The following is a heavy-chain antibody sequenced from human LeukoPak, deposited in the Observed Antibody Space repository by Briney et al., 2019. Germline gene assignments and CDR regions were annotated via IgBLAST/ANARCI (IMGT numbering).Heavy chain of an antibody. Sequence: PSETLSLTCTVSGVSISHYYWSWIRQPPGKGLEWIGHLHYSENTRYTPSLRSRITISEDTSKTHFSLKLTSVNAADTAVHYCARVDPSGRPGIAFDYWGRGTLVTVSS. CDR2: LHYSENT. CDR3: ARVDPSGRPGIAFDY. CDR1: GVSISHYY. D-gene: IGHD1-26*01. V-gene: IGHV4-59*01. J-gene: IGHJ4*02.